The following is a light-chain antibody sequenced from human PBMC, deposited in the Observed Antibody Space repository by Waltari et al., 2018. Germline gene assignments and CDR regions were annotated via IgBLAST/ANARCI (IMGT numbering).Light chain of an antibody. CDR2: WAS. J-gene: IGKJ4*01. V-gene: IGKV4-1*01. CDR3: QQYYSTSPLT. Sequence: DIVMTQSPHSLAVSVGERATITCKSSQSLLYSSNNKNYLAWYQQKPGQPPKLLIYWASTGEFGVPDRFSGSGSGTDFTLTISSLQAEDVAVYYCQQYYSTSPLTFGGGTKVEIK. CDR1: QSLLYSSNNKNY.